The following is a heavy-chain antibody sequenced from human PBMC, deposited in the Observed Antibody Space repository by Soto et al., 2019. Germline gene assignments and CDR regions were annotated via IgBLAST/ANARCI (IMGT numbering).Heavy chain of an antibody. CDR2: IKEDGSEK. J-gene: IGHJ3*02. CDR1: GFTFSVYA. Sequence: PGGSLRLSCSASGFTFSVYAMHWVRQAPGKGLEWVANIKEDGSEKWYVDSVKGRFTISRDNAKNSLYLQMKSLRAEDTAVYYCARGDYYDSSGPFSDAFDIWGQGTMVTVSS. D-gene: IGHD3-22*01. V-gene: IGHV3-7*04. CDR3: ARGDYYDSSGPFSDAFDI.